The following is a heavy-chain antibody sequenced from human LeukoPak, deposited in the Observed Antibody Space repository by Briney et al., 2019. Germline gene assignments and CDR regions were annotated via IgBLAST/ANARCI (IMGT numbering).Heavy chain of an antibody. V-gene: IGHV1-46*01. J-gene: IGHJ4*02. CDR2: INPSGGST. CDR1: GYTFTSYY. CDR3: ARDGIAVAGTGFYFDY. Sequence: ASVKVSCKASGYTFTSYYMHWVRQAPGQGLEWMGIINPSGGSTSYVQKFQGRVNMTTDTSTSTVYMELSSLRSEDTAVYYCARDGIAVAGTGFYFDYWGQGTLVTASS. D-gene: IGHD6-19*01.